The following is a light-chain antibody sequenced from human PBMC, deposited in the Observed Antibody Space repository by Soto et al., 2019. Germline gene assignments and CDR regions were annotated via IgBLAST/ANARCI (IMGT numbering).Light chain of an antibody. Sequence: QSVLTQPASVSGSPGQSITISCTGTTNDVGTYSLVSWYQQYSGKAPKLIIYEVTKRPSGVSNRFSGSKSGNTASLTVSGLQAEDEADYYCSSYAGSGTLFGGGTKLTVL. V-gene: IGLV2-23*02. CDR3: SSYAGSGTL. CDR2: EVT. J-gene: IGLJ2*01. CDR1: TNDVGTYSL.